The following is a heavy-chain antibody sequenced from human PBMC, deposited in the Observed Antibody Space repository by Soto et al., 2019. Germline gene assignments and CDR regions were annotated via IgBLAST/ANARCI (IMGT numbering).Heavy chain of an antibody. CDR2: ISYDGNSQ. D-gene: IGHD5-12*01. CDR3: ARRGYSASSGFDY. Sequence: QVQLVESGGGVVQPGRSLRLSCAASGFTFTIYSMHWVRQAPGKGLEWVALISYDGNSQYYADSLMGRFTISRDNSKSTLYLQMNNLRVEDTATYYCARRGYSASSGFDYWGRGTLVTVSS. V-gene: IGHV3-30-3*01. CDR1: GFTFTIYS. J-gene: IGHJ4*02.